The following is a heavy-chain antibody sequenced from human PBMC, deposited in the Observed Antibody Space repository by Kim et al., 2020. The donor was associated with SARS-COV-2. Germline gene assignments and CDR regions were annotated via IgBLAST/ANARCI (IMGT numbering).Heavy chain of an antibody. Sequence: GGSLRLSCSASGFTFSSYAMHWVRQAPGKGLEYVSAISSNGGSTYYADSVKGRFTISRDNSKNTLYLQMSSLRAEDTAVYYCVKSGILFENWFDPWGQGTLVTVSS. D-gene: IGHD1-20*01. CDR2: ISSNGGST. CDR3: VKSGILFENWFDP. J-gene: IGHJ5*02. CDR1: GFTFSSYA. V-gene: IGHV3-64D*06.